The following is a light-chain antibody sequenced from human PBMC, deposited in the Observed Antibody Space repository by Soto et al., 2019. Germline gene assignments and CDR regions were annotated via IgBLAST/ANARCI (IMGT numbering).Light chain of an antibody. J-gene: IGKJ2*01. V-gene: IGKV1-9*01. Sequence: DIQLTQSPSFLSVSVGDRVTITCRASQGISSYLAWYQQRSGKAPKFLIYAASTLLGGVPSRFSGSGSGTEFTLTISNLQPEDFATYYCQQLNSYPYTFGQGTQLEIK. CDR3: QQLNSYPYT. CDR1: QGISSY. CDR2: AAS.